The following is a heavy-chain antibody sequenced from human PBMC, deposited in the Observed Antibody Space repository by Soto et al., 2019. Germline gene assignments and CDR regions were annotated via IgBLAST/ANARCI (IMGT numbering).Heavy chain of an antibody. CDR2: IIPIFGTA. D-gene: IGHD1-26*01. Sequence: SVKGSCKASGGTFSSYAISWVRQAPGQGLEWMGGIIPIFGTANYAQKFQGRVTITADESTSTAYMELSSLRSEDTAVYYCARARDGGSYHFDYWGQGTLVTVSS. J-gene: IGHJ4*02. CDR1: GGTFSSYA. V-gene: IGHV1-69*13. CDR3: ARARDGGSYHFDY.